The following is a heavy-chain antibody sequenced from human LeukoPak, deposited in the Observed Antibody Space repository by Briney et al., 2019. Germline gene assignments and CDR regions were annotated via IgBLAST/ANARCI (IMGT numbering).Heavy chain of an antibody. D-gene: IGHD3-3*01. Sequence: GGSLRLSCSASGFTFSSYAMHWVRQAPREALEYVSAISSNGGSTYYADSVKGRFTISRDNSKNTLYLQMSSLRAEDTAVYYCVKDLITRDEMGDYWGQGTLVTVSS. J-gene: IGHJ4*02. V-gene: IGHV3-64D*09. CDR3: VKDLITRDEMGDY. CDR2: ISSNGGST. CDR1: GFTFSSYA.